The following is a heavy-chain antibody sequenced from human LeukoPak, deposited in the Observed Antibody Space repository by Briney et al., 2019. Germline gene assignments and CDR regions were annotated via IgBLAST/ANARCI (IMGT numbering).Heavy chain of an antibody. J-gene: IGHJ4*02. Sequence: QPGGSLRLSCAASGFTVSSNYMSWVRQAPGKGLEWVSVIYSGGSTYYADSVKGRFTISRHNSKNTLYLQMNSLRAEDTAVYYCARGSRGGYGDFDYWGQGTLVTVSS. CDR3: ARGSRGGYGDFDY. V-gene: IGHV3-53*04. D-gene: IGHD5-12*01. CDR2: IYSGGST. CDR1: GFTVSSNY.